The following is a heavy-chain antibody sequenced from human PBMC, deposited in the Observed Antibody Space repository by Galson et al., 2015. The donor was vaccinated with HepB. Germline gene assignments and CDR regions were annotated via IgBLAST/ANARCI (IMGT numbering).Heavy chain of an antibody. J-gene: IGHJ6*02. D-gene: IGHD1-26*01. CDR2: INPNSGGT. V-gene: IGHV1-2*04. CDR3: ARDRRGSYYYYGMDV. CDR1: GYTFTGYY. Sequence: SVKVSCKASGYTFTGYYMHWVRQAPGQGLEWMGWINPNSGGTNYAQKFQGWVTMTRDTSISTAYMELSRLRSDDTAVYYCARDRRGSYYYYGMDVWGQGTTVTVSS.